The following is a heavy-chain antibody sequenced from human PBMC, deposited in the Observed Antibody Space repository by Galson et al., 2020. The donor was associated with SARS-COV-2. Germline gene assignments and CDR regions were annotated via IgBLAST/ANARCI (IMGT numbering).Heavy chain of an antibody. CDR3: ARGQQTELLTPFDF. V-gene: IGHV4-30-2*01. J-gene: IGHJ5*01. D-gene: IGHD1-26*01. CDR2: IYDSANT. Sequence: TLSLTCAVSGGSVSSGAFSWSWFRQPPGKGLEWIGYIYDSANTYYNPSFKSRVSISVDRSKNQFSLNLSSVTAADTAVYYCARGQQTELLTPFDFWGQGTLVTVSS. CDR1: GGSVSSGAFS.